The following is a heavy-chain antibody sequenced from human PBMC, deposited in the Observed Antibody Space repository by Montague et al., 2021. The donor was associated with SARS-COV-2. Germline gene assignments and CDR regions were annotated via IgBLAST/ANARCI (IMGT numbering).Heavy chain of an antibody. CDR1: GFTFSSYS. Sequence: SLRLSCAASGFTFSSYSMNWVRQAPGKGLEWVSSISSSSSSIYYADSVKGRFTISRDNAKNSLYLQMNSLRAADTAVYYCARGGYSYGTDYYYYYGMDVWGQGTTVTVSS. V-gene: IGHV3-21*01. CDR2: ISSSSSSI. D-gene: IGHD5-18*01. J-gene: IGHJ6*02. CDR3: ARGGYSYGTDYYYYYGMDV.